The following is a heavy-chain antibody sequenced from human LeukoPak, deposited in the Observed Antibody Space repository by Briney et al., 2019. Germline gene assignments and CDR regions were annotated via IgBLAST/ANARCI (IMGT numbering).Heavy chain of an antibody. V-gene: IGHV4-59*01. CDR1: GGSISSYY. CDR3: ARTIYPDGTTVTTSNYYYGMDV. CDR2: IYYSGST. Sequence: SETLSLTCTVSGGSISSYYWSWIRQPPGKGREWIGYIYYSGSTNYNPSLKSRVTISVDTSKNQFSLKLSSVTAADTAVYYCARTIYPDGTTVTTSNYYYGMDVWGQGTTVTVSS. J-gene: IGHJ6*02. D-gene: IGHD4-17*01.